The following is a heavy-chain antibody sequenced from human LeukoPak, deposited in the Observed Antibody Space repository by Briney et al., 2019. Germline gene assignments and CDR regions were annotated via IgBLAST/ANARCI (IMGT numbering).Heavy chain of an antibody. Sequence: SETLSLTCTVSGVSISSYYWSWLRQPPGKGLEWIGYSYYSGSTNYNPSLKSRVTISVDTSKNQFSLKLSSVTAADTAVYYCARHSYCSGGSCYFRPGNWFDPWGQGTLVTVSS. D-gene: IGHD2-15*01. CDR2: SYYSGST. V-gene: IGHV4-59*08. CDR1: GVSISSYY. J-gene: IGHJ5*02. CDR3: ARHSYCSGGSCYFRPGNWFDP.